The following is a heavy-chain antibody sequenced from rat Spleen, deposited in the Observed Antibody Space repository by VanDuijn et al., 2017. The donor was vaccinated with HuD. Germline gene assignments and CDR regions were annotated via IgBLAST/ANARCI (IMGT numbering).Heavy chain of an antibody. CDR3: AKHTYNNWDHFDF. D-gene: IGHD1-10*01. J-gene: IGHJ2*01. V-gene: IGHV7-6*01. Sequence: EVKLLESGGGLVQPGGSLRLSCSASGFTFAGFYMSWVRQSPGKAPEWLTFIRNRARGYTTEYNPSVKGRFSISRDDIQNVVYLQMNTLRAEDAAIYYCAKHTYNNWDHFDFWGQGVLVTVSS. CDR2: IRNRARGYTT. CDR1: GFTFAGFY.